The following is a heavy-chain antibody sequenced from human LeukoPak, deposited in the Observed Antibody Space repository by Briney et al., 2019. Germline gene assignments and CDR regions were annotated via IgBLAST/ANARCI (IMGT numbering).Heavy chain of an antibody. D-gene: IGHD6-19*01. CDR3: ASESSGLYYFDY. CDR1: GFTFSSYA. J-gene: IGHJ4*02. Sequence: QAGGSLRLSCAASGFTFSSYAMHWVRQAPGKGLEWVAVISYDGSNKYYADSVKGRFTISRDNSKNTLYLQMNSLRAEDTAVYYCASESSGLYYFDYWGQGTLVTVSS. CDR2: ISYDGSNK. V-gene: IGHV3-30*04.